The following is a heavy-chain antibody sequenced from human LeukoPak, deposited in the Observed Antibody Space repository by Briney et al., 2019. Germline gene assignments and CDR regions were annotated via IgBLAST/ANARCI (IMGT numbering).Heavy chain of an antibody. V-gene: IGHV3-23*01. D-gene: IGHD4-17*01. J-gene: IGHJ6*03. CDR1: GFTFSNYA. CDR3: AEMRGNGDYGYYYYMDV. Sequence: GGSLRLSCAASGFTFSNYAMSWVRQAPGKGLEWVSAISGSGGSTYYADSVEGRFTISRDNSKNTLYLQMNSLRAEDTAVYYCAEMRGNGDYGYYYYMDVWGKGTTVTVSS. CDR2: ISGSGGST.